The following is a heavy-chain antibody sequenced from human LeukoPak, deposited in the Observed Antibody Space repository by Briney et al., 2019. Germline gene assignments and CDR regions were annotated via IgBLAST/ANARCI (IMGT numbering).Heavy chain of an antibody. CDR2: IYYSGST. CDR1: GGSISSNY. D-gene: IGHD6-13*01. CDR3: ARERISYSSGWSPTSSYYFDY. Sequence: SETLSLTCTLSGGSISSNYWSWIRQPPGKGLEWIGYIYYSGSTNYNPSLKSRVTISVDTSKNQFSLRLSSVTAADTAVYYCARERISYSSGWSPTSSYYFDYWGQGTLVTVSS. V-gene: IGHV4-59*01. J-gene: IGHJ4*02.